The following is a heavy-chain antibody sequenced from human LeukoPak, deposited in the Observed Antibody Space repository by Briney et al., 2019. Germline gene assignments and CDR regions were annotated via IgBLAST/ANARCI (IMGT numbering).Heavy chain of an antibody. CDR3: ARVVSSSPSSHWFDP. V-gene: IGHV1-18*01. CDR2: ISAYNGNT. CDR1: GYTFTSYG. J-gene: IGHJ5*02. D-gene: IGHD6-6*01. Sequence: ASVTVSCKASGYTFTSYGISWVRQAPGQGLEWMGWISAYNGNTNYAQKLQGRVTMTTDTSTSTAYMELRSLRSDDTAVYYCARVVSSSPSSHWFDPWGQGTLVTVSS.